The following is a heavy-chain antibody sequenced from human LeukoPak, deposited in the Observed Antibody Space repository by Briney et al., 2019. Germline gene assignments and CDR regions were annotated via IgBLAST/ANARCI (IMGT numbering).Heavy chain of an antibody. Sequence: SETLSLACAVYGGSFSGYYWSWIRQPPGKGLEWIGEIHPSGSTNYSPSLNSRVTISVDTSKNQFSLKLSSETAADTAVYYCARGTDRSKVAYWGQGTLVTVSS. CDR3: ARGTDRSKVAY. CDR2: IHPSGST. CDR1: GGSFSGYY. V-gene: IGHV4-34*01. D-gene: IGHD3-22*01. J-gene: IGHJ4*02.